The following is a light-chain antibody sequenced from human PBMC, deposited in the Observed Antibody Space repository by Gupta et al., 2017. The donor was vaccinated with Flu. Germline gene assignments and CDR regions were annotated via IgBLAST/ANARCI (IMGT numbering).Light chain of an antibody. V-gene: IGKV3-11*01. CDR3: QQWKNGHPLT. CDR2: DTS. Sequence: ETVLTQSPATLSLSPGERATLSCRTSQSVDIYLAWYQQKPGQAPRLLIYDTSNMATGVPGRFRGSGSGTDFTRTISSLEPEDFAVYDCQQWKNGHPLTLGQGTRLEIK. CDR1: QSVDIY. J-gene: IGKJ5*01.